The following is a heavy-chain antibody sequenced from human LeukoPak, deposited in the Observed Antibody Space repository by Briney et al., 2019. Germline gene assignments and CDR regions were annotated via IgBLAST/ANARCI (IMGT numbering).Heavy chain of an antibody. CDR1: GFTFSSYS. CDR2: ISSSSSYI. J-gene: IGHJ6*02. D-gene: IGHD3-22*01. CDR3: ARVGSSYYDSSGHKAYYYYYGMDV. Sequence: GGSLRLSCAASGFTFSSYSMNWVRQAPGKGLEWVSSISSSSSYIYYADSVKGRFTISRDNAKNSLYLQMNSLRAEDTAVYYCARVGSSYYDSSGHKAYYYYYGMDVWGQGTTVTVSS. V-gene: IGHV3-21*01.